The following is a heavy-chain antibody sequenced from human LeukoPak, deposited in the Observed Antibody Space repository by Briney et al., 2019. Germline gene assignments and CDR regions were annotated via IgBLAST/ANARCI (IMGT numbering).Heavy chain of an antibody. CDR1: GFKFSSDW. D-gene: IGHD3-22*01. Sequence: GGSLRLSCAASGFKFSSDWMSWVRQAPGKGLEWVANIKEDGSEKYYVASVEGRFTISRDNAKNSLYLQMNSLRAEDTAVYYCARHSSGYYWGQGTLVTVSS. V-gene: IGHV3-7*01. CDR3: ARHSSGYY. J-gene: IGHJ4*02. CDR2: IKEDGSEK.